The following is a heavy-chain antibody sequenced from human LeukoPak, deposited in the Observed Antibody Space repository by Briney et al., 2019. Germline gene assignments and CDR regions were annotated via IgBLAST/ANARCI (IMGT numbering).Heavy chain of an antibody. CDR2: IIPIFGTA. D-gene: IGHD3-10*01. V-gene: IGHV1-69*06. CDR1: GGTFSSYA. CDR3: ARVGSGTIDY. Sequence: SVKVSCKASGGTFSSYAISWVRQAPGQGLEWMGGIIPIFGTANYAQKFQGRVTITADKSTSTAYVELSSLRSEDTAVYYCARVGSGTIDYWGQGTLVTVSS. J-gene: IGHJ4*02.